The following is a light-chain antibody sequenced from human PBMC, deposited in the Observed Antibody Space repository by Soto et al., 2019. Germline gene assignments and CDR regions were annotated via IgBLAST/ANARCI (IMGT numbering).Light chain of an antibody. Sequence: DIQMTQSPSTLSASVGDRVTITCRASQSISSWLAWYQQKPGKAPKILIYDASSLESGVPSRYSGSGYRTEFTLTISILQPDDFTTYYCQQYKSYSPTFGQGTKVEIK. CDR1: QSISSW. J-gene: IGKJ1*01. CDR2: DAS. V-gene: IGKV1-5*01. CDR3: QQYKSYSPT.